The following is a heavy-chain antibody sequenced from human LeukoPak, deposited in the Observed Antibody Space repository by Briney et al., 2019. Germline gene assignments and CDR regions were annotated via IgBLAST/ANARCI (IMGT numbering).Heavy chain of an antibody. CDR3: ARAYVDEGGNIGGFDY. V-gene: IGHV5-10-1*01. J-gene: IGHJ4*02. Sequence: GASLQISCKCSGSSFTSYWISWARQLPGKGLEWMGRIDPSDSYINYSPSFQGHVTISADKSISTVYLQWSSLKASDTAMYYCARAYVDEGGNIGGFDYWGQGTLVTVSS. CDR2: IDPSDSYI. D-gene: IGHD4-23*01. CDR1: GSSFTSYW.